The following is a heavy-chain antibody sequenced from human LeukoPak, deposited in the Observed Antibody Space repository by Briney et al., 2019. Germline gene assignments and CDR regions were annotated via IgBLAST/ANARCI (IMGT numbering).Heavy chain of an antibody. CDR1: GGTFSSYA. Sequence: SVKVSCKASGGTFSSYAISWVRQAPGQGLEWMGGIIPIFGTANYAQKFQGRVTITADESTSTAYMELSSLRSEDTAVYYCAIPVRGSAYFQHWGQGTLVTVSS. V-gene: IGHV1-69*01. CDR2: IIPIFGTA. D-gene: IGHD1-26*01. J-gene: IGHJ1*01. CDR3: AIPVRGSAYFQH.